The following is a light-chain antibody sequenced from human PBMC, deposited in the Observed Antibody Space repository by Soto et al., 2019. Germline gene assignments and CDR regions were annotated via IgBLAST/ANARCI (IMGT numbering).Light chain of an antibody. CDR1: SRDVGSYNY. CDR2: DVS. CDR3: SSYTSSSTVV. V-gene: IGLV2-14*01. Sequence: QSALTQPASVSGSPGQSITISCTGTSRDVGSYNYVSWYQQRPGKAPRLMIYDVSDRPSGISIRFSDSKSGNTASLTISGLQAEDEADYFCSSYTSSSTVVFGGGTKLTVL. J-gene: IGLJ3*02.